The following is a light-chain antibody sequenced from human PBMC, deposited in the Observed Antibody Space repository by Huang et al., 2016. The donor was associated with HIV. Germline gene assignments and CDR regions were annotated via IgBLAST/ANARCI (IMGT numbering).Light chain of an antibody. J-gene: IGKJ4*01. CDR3: QKYNSAPLT. CDR2: GAS. Sequence: DIQMTQSPSSLSASIGVRVTITCRASQGISNFLDWYQQKPSQGPDLLIYGASTLQSGVPSRFIGNGSGTDFTLTISSLQPEDVATYYCQKYNSAPLTFGGGTKVEIK. CDR1: QGISNF. V-gene: IGKV1-27*01.